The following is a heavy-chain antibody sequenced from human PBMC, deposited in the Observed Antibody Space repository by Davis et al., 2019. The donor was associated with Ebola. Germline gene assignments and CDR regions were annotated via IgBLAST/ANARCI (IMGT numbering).Heavy chain of an antibody. CDR1: GFTFSSYS. J-gene: IGHJ6*02. CDR3: TRELYDILTGYYYYYGMDV. V-gene: IGHV3-21*04. D-gene: IGHD3-9*01. Sequence: GESLKISCAASGFTFSSYSMNWVRQAPGKGLEWVSSISSSSSYTYYADSVKGRFTISRDNSKNTLYLQMNSLRAEDTAVYYCTRELYDILTGYYYYYGMDVWGQGTTVTVSS. CDR2: ISSSSSYT.